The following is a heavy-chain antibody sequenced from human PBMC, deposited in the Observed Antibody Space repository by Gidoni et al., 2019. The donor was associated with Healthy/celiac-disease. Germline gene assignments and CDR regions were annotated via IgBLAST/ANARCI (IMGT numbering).Heavy chain of an antibody. CDR2: INQSGST. V-gene: IGHV4-34*01. J-gene: IGHJ4*01. CDR1: GGSFSGYY. CDR3: ARTDYVWGSYRLRTSYFDY. D-gene: IGHD3-16*02. Sequence: QVQLQQCGAGSLKPSETLSLTCAVYGGSFSGYYWSWIRQPPGTGLELIGEINQSGSTNYNPSLKSPVTISVVSSKNQFSLKLSSVTAADSAVYYCARTDYVWGSYRLRTSYFDYWGHGTLVTVSS.